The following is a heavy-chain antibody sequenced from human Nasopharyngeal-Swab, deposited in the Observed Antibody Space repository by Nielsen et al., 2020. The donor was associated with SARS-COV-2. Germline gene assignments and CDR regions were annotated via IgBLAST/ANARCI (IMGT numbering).Heavy chain of an antibody. J-gene: IGHJ4*02. Sequence: SQTLSLTCGVHNGSFIGYYWTWIRQPPGKGLEWIGEINHAGTTNHTPSLKSRVTMSVDTSKNQFSLKVNSVTAADTAVYYCARRHRSCGGGACPIDYWGQGALVTVSS. D-gene: IGHD2-21*02. CDR3: ARRHRSCGGGACPIDY. V-gene: IGHV4-34*01. CDR2: INHAGTT. CDR1: NGSFIGYY.